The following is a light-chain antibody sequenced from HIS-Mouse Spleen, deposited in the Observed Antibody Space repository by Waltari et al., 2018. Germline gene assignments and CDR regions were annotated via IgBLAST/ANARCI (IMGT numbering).Light chain of an antibody. J-gene: IGLJ3*02. CDR3: CSYAGSCWV. V-gene: IGLV2-11*01. CDR2: DVS. Sequence: QSALTQPRSVSGSPGQSVTISCTGTSSDVGGYNYVSWYQQHPGKAPKLMIYDVSKRPSGVPDRFSGSKSGNTVSLTISGLQAEDEADYYCCSYAGSCWVFGGGTKLTVL. CDR1: SSDVGGYNY.